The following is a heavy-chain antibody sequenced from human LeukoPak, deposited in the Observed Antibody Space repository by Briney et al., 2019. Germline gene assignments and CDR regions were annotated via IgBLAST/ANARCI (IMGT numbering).Heavy chain of an antibody. CDR1: GFTFSTHA. CDR2: ISGSGGAT. Sequence: PGGSLRLSCVASGFTFSTHAMTWVRQFPGKVLEWVSVISGSGGATHYADSVKGRFTISRDNSKDTVFLQMDSLRAEDTAVYYCAQGGYPGVVITVWGQGTTVTVS. D-gene: IGHD3-3*01. J-gene: IGHJ6*02. CDR3: AQGGYPGVVITV. V-gene: IGHV3-23*01.